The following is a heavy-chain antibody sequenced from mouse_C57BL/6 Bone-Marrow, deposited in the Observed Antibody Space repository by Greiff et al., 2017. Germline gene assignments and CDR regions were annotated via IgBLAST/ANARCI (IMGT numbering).Heavy chain of an antibody. J-gene: IGHJ4*01. V-gene: IGHV5-9-1*02. CDR2: ISSGGDYI. CDR3: TRGPPCGYYAMDY. CDR1: GFTFSSYA. Sequence: EVHLVESGEGLVKPGGSLKLSCAASGFTFSSYAMSWVRQTPEKRLEWVAYISSGGDYIYYADTVKGRFTISRDNARNTLYLQMSSLKSEDTAMYYCTRGPPCGYYAMDYWGQGTSVTVSS.